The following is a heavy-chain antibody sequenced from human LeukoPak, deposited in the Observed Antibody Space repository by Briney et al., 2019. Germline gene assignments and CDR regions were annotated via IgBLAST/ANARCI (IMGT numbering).Heavy chain of an antibody. Sequence: ASVKVSCKASASTFTSYDINWVRQATGQGLEWMGWMDPNSGNTDYAQRFQGRVTITRNTSISTAYMELSSLRSEDTAVYYCARGNLWLAALDYWGQGTLVTVSS. CDR3: ARGNLWLAALDY. D-gene: IGHD6-19*01. J-gene: IGHJ4*02. V-gene: IGHV1-8*02. CDR2: MDPNSGNT. CDR1: ASTFTSYD.